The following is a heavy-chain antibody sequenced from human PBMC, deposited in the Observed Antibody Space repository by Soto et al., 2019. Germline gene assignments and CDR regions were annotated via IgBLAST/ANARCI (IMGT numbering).Heavy chain of an antibody. V-gene: IGHV3-23*01. Sequence: GGSLRLSCAASEFTFRNYAMHWVRQAPGKGLEWVSAISGSGSSTYYADSVKGRFTISRDNSKNTLYLQMNSLRAEDTAVYYCAKVRTPEPYYYYYGLDVWGQGTTVTVSS. CDR1: EFTFRNYA. D-gene: IGHD1-26*01. CDR2: ISGSGSST. CDR3: AKVRTPEPYYYYYGLDV. J-gene: IGHJ6*02.